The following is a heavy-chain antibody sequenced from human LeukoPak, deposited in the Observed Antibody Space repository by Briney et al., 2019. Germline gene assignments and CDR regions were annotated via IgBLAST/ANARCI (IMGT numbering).Heavy chain of an antibody. CDR1: GGSISSSTYY. CDR2: IYYSGST. J-gene: IGHJ5*02. D-gene: IGHD3-9*01. Sequence: SETLSLTCSVSGGSISSSTYYWGWIRQPPGKGLEWIGTIYYSGSTYYNPSLKSRVTISVDTSKNQFSLKLSSVTAADTAVYYCARGPANYDILTGYYWWFDPWGQGTLVTVSS. CDR3: ARGPANYDILTGYYWWFDP. V-gene: IGHV4-39*01.